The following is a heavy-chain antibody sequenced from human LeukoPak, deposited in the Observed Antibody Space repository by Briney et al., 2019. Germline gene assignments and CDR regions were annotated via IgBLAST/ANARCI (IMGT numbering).Heavy chain of an antibody. CDR3: AKGVSGSHAVYFDY. D-gene: IGHD1-26*01. CDR1: GFTFSSYT. CDR2: ICSSGSST. J-gene: IGHJ4*02. Sequence: PGGSLRLSCAASGFTFSSYTMNWVRQAPGKGLEWVSAICSSGSSTFYADSVKGRFTISRDNSKNTLYLQMNNLRAEDTAVYYCAKGVSGSHAVYFDYWGQGTLVTVSS. V-gene: IGHV3-23*01.